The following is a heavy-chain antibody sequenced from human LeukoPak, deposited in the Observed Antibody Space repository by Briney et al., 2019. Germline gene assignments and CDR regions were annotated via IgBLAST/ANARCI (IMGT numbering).Heavy chain of an antibody. CDR2: IYHSGNT. J-gene: IGHJ4*02. CDR3: AREEMPGKFDY. CDR1: GDSISTSNSY. V-gene: IGHV4-39*07. D-gene: IGHD1-26*01. Sequence: SETLSLTCTVSGDSISTSNSYWGWIRQPPGKGLEWIGEIYHSGNTNYNPSLKSRVAISLDKSSNQFSLRLTSVTAADTAMYFCAREEMPGKFDYWGQGTLVTVSS.